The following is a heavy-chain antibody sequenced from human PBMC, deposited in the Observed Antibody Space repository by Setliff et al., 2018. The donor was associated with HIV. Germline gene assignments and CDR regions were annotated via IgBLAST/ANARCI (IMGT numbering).Heavy chain of an antibody. CDR2: VYYSGTT. V-gene: IGHV4-39*01. D-gene: IGHD6-19*01. CDR1: GGSLNSGTYY. CDR3: ARHGDSSGWYGAVYYGIDA. J-gene: IGHJ6*02. Sequence: SETLSLTCTVSGGSLNSGTYYWGWVRQPPGKGLEWIGNVYYSGTTYYNPSLKSRVTISVDTSKNQFSLKLKSVTTTDTGIYYCARHGDSSGWYGAVYYGIDAWGQGTTVTVSS.